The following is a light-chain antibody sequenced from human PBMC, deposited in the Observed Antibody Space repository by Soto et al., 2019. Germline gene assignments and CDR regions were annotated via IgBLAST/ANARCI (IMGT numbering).Light chain of an antibody. V-gene: IGKV3-11*01. CDR3: QQRSNCPLT. CDR1: QSVSSY. J-gene: IGKJ4*01. Sequence: EIVLTQSPATLSLSPGERATLSCRASQSVSSYLAWYQHKPGQAPRLLIYEASNRATGIPARFSGSGSGTDFTLIISRLEHDDLAVYYCQQRSNCPLTFGGGTKVEIK. CDR2: EAS.